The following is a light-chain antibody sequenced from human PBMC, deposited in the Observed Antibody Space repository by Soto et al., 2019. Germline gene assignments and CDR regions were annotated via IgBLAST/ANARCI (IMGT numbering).Light chain of an antibody. Sequence: DIQMTQSPSSLSASVGDTVTITCRASQSINSYLNWYQQKPGKAPNLLIHTTSRLQSGVPSRFSGSGSETDFTLTITSLQPEDVASYYCQHSYSTPRNFGQGTKLEIK. CDR1: QSINSY. V-gene: IGKV1-39*01. CDR2: TTS. J-gene: IGKJ2*01. CDR3: QHSYSTPRN.